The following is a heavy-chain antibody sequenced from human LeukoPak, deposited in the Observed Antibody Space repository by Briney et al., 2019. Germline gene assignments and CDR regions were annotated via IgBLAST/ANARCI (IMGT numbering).Heavy chain of an antibody. D-gene: IGHD2-2*01. Sequence: GGSLRLSCAASEFTFSRYAVNWVRQAPGKGLQWVSYISSGGTTIYYADSVKGRFTISRDNAKNSLYLQMNSLRDEDTALYYCARETIVLPAVSFDYWGQGTLVTVSS. CDR3: ARETIVLPAVSFDY. CDR1: EFTFSRYA. V-gene: IGHV3-48*02. J-gene: IGHJ4*02. CDR2: ISSGGTTI.